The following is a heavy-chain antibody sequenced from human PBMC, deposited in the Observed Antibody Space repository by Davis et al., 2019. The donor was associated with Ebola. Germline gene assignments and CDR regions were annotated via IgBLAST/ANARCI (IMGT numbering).Heavy chain of an antibody. V-gene: IGHV3-21*01. J-gene: IGHJ5*02. D-gene: IGHD4-17*01. CDR1: GFTFSSYS. CDR2: ISSSSSYI. Sequence: GESLKISCAASGFTFSSYSMNWVRQAPGKGLEWVSSISSSSSYIYYADSVKGRFTISRDNSKNTLYLQMNSLRAEDTAVYYCARTGDYSPNWFDPWGQGTLVTVSS. CDR3: ARTGDYSPNWFDP.